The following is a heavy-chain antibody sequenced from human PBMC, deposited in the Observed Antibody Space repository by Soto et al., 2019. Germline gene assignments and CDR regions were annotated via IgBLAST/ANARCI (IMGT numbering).Heavy chain of an antibody. CDR3: AKDLSGARWYYDAWDX. D-gene: IGHD3-3*01. J-gene: IGHJ6*02. CDR2: TSYDGTNK. Sequence: GGSLRLSWEVSGFTFSTHGMHWVRQAPGEGLEWVSCTSYDGTNKYYARSVQGRFTISRQNSIKTLYLQMNSLRTEDTAVYYCAKDLSGARWYYDAWDXWGQGTRVTAS. V-gene: IGHV3-30*18. CDR1: GFTFSTHG.